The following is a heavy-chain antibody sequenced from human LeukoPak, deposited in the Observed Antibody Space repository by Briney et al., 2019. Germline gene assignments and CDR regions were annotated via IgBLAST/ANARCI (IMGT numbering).Heavy chain of an antibody. V-gene: IGHV3-23*01. CDR3: AKVPGSGWSDFDY. CDR2: ITGTGGST. Sequence: GGSLRLSCAASGFTFTSYAMSWVRQAPGKGLEWVSAITGTGGSTYYAASVKGRFTVSRDNSKNTLYLQMSSLRAEDTAMYYCAKVPGSGWSDFDYWGQGTLVTVSS. J-gene: IGHJ4*02. CDR1: GFTFTSYA. D-gene: IGHD6-19*01.